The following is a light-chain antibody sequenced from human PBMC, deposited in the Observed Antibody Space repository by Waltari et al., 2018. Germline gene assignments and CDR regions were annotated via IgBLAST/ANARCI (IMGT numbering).Light chain of an antibody. CDR1: QSLLHSNEYHY. Sequence: QSLLHSNEYHYLDWYLQKPGQSPQLLIYLGSNRASGVPDRFSGTGSGTDFTLKINRVQAEDVGVYYCMQSLQALWTFGQGTKVDIK. CDR3: MQSLQALWT. V-gene: IGKV2-28*01. CDR2: LGS. J-gene: IGKJ1*01.